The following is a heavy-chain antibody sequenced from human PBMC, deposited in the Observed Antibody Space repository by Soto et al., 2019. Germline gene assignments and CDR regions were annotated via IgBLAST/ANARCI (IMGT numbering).Heavy chain of an antibody. D-gene: IGHD6-6*01. CDR1: GYTFTSYG. V-gene: IGHV1-18*01. J-gene: IGHJ4*02. Sequence: ASVKVSCKASGYTFTSYGISWVRQAPGQGLEWMGWISAYNGNTNYAQKLQGRVTMTTDTSTSTAYMELRSLRSDDTAVYYCARDEVGSSSSSPGDYWGQGTLVTVSS. CDR3: ARDEVGSSSSSPGDY. CDR2: ISAYNGNT.